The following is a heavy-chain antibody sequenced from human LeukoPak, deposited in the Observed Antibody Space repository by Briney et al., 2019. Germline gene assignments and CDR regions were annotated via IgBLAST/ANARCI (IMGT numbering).Heavy chain of an antibody. CDR2: ISGSGGST. J-gene: IGHJ2*01. D-gene: IGHD2-21*02. CDR3: AKASPPGDCGGDCSFWYFDL. CDR1: GFTFSSYA. V-gene: IGHV3-23*01. Sequence: QPGGSLRLSCAASGFTFSSYAMSWVRQAPGKGLEWVSAISGSGGSTYYADSVKGRFTISRDNSKNTLYLQMNSLRAEDTAVYYCAKASPPGDCGGDCSFWYFDLWGRGTLVAVSS.